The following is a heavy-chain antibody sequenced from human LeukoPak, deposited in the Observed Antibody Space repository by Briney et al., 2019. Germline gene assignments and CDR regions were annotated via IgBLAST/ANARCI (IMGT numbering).Heavy chain of an antibody. CDR1: RGSISSYY. Sequence: PSETLSLTCTVSRGSISSYYWSWIRQPAGKGLEWIGRIYTSGSTNYNPSLKSRVTMSVDTSKNQFSLKLRSVAAADTAVYYCARDFSGSSSDYWGQGTLVTVSS. CDR2: IYTSGST. V-gene: IGHV4-4*07. D-gene: IGHD3-10*01. CDR3: ARDFSGSSSDY. J-gene: IGHJ4*02.